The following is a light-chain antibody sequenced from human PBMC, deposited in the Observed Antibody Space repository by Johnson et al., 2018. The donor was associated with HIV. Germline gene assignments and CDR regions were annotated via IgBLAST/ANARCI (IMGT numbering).Light chain of an antibody. CDR2: DNN. CDR3: GTWDSTLSAGGV. V-gene: IGLV1-51*01. J-gene: IGLJ1*01. CDR1: SSNIGNNY. Sequence: TQPPSVSAAPGQKVTISCSGSSSNIGNNYVSWYQQLPGTAPKLLIYDNNKRPSGIPDRFSGSKSGTSATLGITGLQTGDEADYYCGTWDSTLSAGGVFGTGTKVTVL.